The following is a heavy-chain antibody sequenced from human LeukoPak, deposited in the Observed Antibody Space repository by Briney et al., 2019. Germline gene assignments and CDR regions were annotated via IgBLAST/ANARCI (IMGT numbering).Heavy chain of an antibody. CDR1: GFTFRSYW. V-gene: IGHV3-74*01. CDR2: INSHGSST. Sequence: GGSLRLSCAASGFTFRSYWMHWVRQAPGKGLVWVSRINSHGSSTTYADSVKGRFTISRDNAKNSLSLQMNSLRADDAAVYYCARASSKQLAGYLPDGFDIWGQGTMVTVSS. D-gene: IGHD3-9*01. J-gene: IGHJ3*02. CDR3: ARASSKQLAGYLPDGFDI.